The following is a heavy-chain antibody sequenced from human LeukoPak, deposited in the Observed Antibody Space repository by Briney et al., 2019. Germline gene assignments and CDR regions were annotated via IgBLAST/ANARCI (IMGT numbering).Heavy chain of an antibody. CDR1: GFTFSSYG. J-gene: IGHJ4*02. CDR2: ISYDGSNK. D-gene: IGHD6-19*01. CDR3: AKSLVAVAGVIDF. Sequence: GGSLRLSCAASGFTFSSYGMHWVRQAPGKGLEGVAVISYDGSNKYYADSVKGRFTISRDNSKNTLYLQMNSLRAEDTAVYYCAKSLVAVAGVIDFWGQGTLVTVSS. V-gene: IGHV3-30*18.